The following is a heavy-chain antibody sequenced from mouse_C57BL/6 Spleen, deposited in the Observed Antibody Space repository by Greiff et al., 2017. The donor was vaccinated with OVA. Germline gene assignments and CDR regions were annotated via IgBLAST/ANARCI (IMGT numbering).Heavy chain of an antibody. J-gene: IGHJ3*01. D-gene: IGHD2-3*01. CDR1: GFTFSSYA. Sequence: DVQLVESGGGLVKPGGSLKLSCAASGFTFSSYAMSWVRQTPEKRLEWVATISDGGSYTYYPDNVKGRFTISRDNAKNNLYLQMSHLKSEDTAMYYCAREGDDGYYDWFAYWGQGTLVTVSA. CDR2: ISDGGSYT. V-gene: IGHV5-4*01. CDR3: AREGDDGYYDWFAY.